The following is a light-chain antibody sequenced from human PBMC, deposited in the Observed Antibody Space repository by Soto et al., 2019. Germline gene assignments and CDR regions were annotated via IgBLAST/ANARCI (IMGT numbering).Light chain of an antibody. Sequence: AIRMTQSPSSLSASTGDRVTITCRASQGISSYLAWYQQKPGKAPNLLIDAASTLQSGVPSRFSGSGSGTDFTLTISCLQSEDFATYSWQLYYSYPPLTFGGGTKVEI. CDR2: AAS. CDR3: QLYYSYPPLT. CDR1: QGISSY. J-gene: IGKJ4*01. V-gene: IGKV1-8*01.